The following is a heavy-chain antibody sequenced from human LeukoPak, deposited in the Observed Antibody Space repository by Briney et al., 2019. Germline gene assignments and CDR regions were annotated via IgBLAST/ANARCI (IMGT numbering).Heavy chain of an antibody. V-gene: IGHV4-39*07. Sequence: SETLSLTCTVSGGSISGSSYYWGWIRQPPGKGLEWIGSIYYSGSTYYNPSLKSRVTISVDTSKNQFSLMLSSVTAADTAVYYCARGYDSSAYYPFNYWGQGTLVTVSS. J-gene: IGHJ4*02. CDR2: IYYSGST. CDR1: GGSISGSSYY. D-gene: IGHD3-22*01. CDR3: ARGYDSSAYYPFNY.